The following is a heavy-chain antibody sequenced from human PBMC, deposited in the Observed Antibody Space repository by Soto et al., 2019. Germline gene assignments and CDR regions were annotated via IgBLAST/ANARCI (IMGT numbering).Heavy chain of an antibody. Sequence: QVQLVQSGAEVKKPGASVKVSCKASGYTFTSYGISWVRQAPGQGLEWMGWISAYNGNTNYAQKPQGRVTMTADTATSTGYVGLRSLRSDDTGVYCCAGDGRKQLWSRGLNYRGQGTLVTVS. D-gene: IGHD5-18*01. J-gene: IGHJ4*02. CDR2: ISAYNGNT. CDR3: AGDGRKQLWSRGLNY. CDR1: GYTFTSYG. V-gene: IGHV1-18*01.